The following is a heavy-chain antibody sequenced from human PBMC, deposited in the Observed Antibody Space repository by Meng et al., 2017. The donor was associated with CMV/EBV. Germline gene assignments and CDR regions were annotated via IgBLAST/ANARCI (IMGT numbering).Heavy chain of an antibody. J-gene: IGHJ4*02. Sequence: LKISCAASGFTFSSYSMNWVRQAPGKGLEWVSSISSSSSYIYYADSVKGRFTISRDNAKNSLYLQMNSLRAEDTAVYYCARDNDFDYWGQGTLVTVSS. CDR2: ISSSSSYI. CDR3: ARDNDFDY. V-gene: IGHV3-21*01. CDR1: GFTFSSYS.